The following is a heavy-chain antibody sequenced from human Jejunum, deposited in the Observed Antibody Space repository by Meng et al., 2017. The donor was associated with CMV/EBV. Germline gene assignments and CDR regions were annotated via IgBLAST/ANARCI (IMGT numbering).Heavy chain of an antibody. CDR3: TTWRTSGY. CDR2: IKYDGSEK. Sequence: SCGASGFTFSNSWMSWVRQAPGKGLEWVANIKYDGSEKYYVDSVKGRFTISRDNTKNLVFLQMNSLRVEDTAVYYCTTWRTSGYWGQGTLVTVSS. V-gene: IGHV3-7*01. D-gene: IGHD1-14*01. CDR1: GFTFSNSW. J-gene: IGHJ4*02.